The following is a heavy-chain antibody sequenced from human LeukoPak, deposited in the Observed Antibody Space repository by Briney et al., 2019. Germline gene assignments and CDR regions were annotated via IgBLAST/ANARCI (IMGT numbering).Heavy chain of an antibody. CDR1: GFTFSTHW. D-gene: IGHD7-27*01. CDR2: INQDGSEK. Sequence: QSGGSLRLSCAASGFTFSTHWMSWVRQAPGKGLEWVANINQDGSEKYYVDSVKGRFTISRDNAKSSLYLQMNSLRAEDTAVYYCALSTGGVQYGMDVWGQGTTVTVSS. CDR3: ALSTGGVQYGMDV. V-gene: IGHV3-7*02. J-gene: IGHJ6*02.